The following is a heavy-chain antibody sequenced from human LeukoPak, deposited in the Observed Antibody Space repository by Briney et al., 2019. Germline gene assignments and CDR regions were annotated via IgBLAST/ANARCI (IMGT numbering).Heavy chain of an antibody. CDR1: GGSISSSSYY. Sequence: SETLSLTCTVSGGSISSSSYYWDWIRQPPGKGLEWIGSIYYSGSTYYNPSLKSRVTISVDTSKNQFSLKLSSVTAADTAVYYCAREGIAAAGTFGRDYWGQGTLVTVSS. V-gene: IGHV4-39*07. J-gene: IGHJ4*02. CDR3: AREGIAAAGTFGRDY. CDR2: IYYSGST. D-gene: IGHD6-13*01.